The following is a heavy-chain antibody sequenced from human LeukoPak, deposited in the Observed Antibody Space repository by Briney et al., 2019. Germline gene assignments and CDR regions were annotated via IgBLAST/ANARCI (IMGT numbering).Heavy chain of an antibody. CDR1: GFTFSSYA. CDR2: ISGSGGST. V-gene: IGHV3-23*01. CDR3: AKVLRYFDWLLVPFDY. D-gene: IGHD3-9*01. Sequence: PGGSLRLSCAASGFTFSSYAMSWVRQAPGKGLEWVSAISGSGGSTYYADSVKGRFTISRDNSKNTLYLQMNSLRAEDTAVYYCAKVLRYFDWLLVPFDYWGQRTLVTVSS. J-gene: IGHJ4*02.